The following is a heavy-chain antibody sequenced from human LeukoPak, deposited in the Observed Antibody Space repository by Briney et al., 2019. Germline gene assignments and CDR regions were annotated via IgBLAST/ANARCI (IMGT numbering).Heavy chain of an antibody. J-gene: IGHJ4*02. CDR1: GFTFDDYA. CDR3: VSFYETY. CDR2: ISWNSGSI. V-gene: IGHV3-9*01. Sequence: GGSLRLSCAASGFTFDDYAMHWVRQAPGKGLEWVSGISWNSGSIGYADSVKGRFTISRDNAKNSLYLQMNSLRAEDTAVYYCVSFYETYWGRGTLVTVSS. D-gene: IGHD2/OR15-2a*01.